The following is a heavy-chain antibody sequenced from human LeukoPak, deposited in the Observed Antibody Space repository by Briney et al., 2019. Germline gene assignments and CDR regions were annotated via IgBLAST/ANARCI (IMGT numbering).Heavy chain of an antibody. D-gene: IGHD3-22*01. J-gene: IGHJ4*02. CDR2: IYTSGST. Sequence: SQTLSLTCTVSGGSISSGSYYWSWIRQPAGKGLEWIGRIYTSGSTNYNPSLKSRVTISVDTSKNQFSLKLSSVTAADTAVYYCAREKLYYDSSGYYQNFDYWGQGTLVTVSS. CDR1: GGSISSGSYY. V-gene: IGHV4-61*02. CDR3: AREKLYYDSSGYYQNFDY.